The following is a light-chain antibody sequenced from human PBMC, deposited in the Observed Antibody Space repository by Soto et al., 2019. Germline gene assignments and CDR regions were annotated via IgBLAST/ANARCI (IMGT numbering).Light chain of an antibody. V-gene: IGKV1-39*01. CDR1: QTISLF. J-gene: IGKJ5*01. CDR3: QHSCSHCYT. Sequence: IQLTQSPPSLSASVGYRFTITCRSSQTISLFLNWYQFNPGKPPKLLIYESSNLRGGVSSRFRGSGSGTDFTLAIDRFQSDAFATYHCQHSCSHCYTFGQGTRLEIK. CDR2: ESS.